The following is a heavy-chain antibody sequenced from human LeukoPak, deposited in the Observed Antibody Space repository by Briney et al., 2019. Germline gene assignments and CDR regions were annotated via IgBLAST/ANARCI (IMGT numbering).Heavy chain of an antibody. D-gene: IGHD5-12*01. V-gene: IGHV1-18*01. CDR3: ARGGPGGYDNGYYYYYMDV. CDR2: ISAYNGNT. CDR1: GYTFTSYG. J-gene: IGHJ6*03. Sequence: ASVKVSCKASGYTFTSYGISWVRQAPGQGLEWMGWISAYNGNTNYAQKFQGRVTMTRDTSTSTVYMELSSLRSEDTAVYYCARGGPGGYDNGYYYYYMDVWGKGTTVTISS.